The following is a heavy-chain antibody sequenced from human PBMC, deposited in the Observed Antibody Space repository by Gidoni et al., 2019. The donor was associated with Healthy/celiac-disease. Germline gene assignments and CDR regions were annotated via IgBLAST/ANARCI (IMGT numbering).Heavy chain of an antibody. J-gene: IGHJ5*02. CDR1: GGSVSRGSYY. CDR2: IYYSGST. V-gene: IGHV4-61*01. Sequence: QLQLQESGPGLVKPSETLSLTCTGSGGSVSRGSYYWSWIRQPPGKGLEWIGYIYYSGSTNYNPSLKSRVTISVDTSKNQFSLKLSSVTAADTAVYSCASRPWGCFDPWGQGTLVTVSS. CDR3: ASRPWGCFDP. D-gene: IGHD3-16*01.